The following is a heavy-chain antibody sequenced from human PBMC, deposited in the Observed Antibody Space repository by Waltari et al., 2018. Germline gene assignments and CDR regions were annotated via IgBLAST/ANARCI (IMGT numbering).Heavy chain of an antibody. CDR2: IKEDGSER. CDR1: GFTFSSFW. Sequence: EVRLVESGGGLVQPGGSLRLSCAAPGFTFSSFWMSWVRPAPGKGLEWGASIKEDGSERYYVDSAKGRSTISRDNAKTSLFLQMNSLRVEDTAVYYCARGPYWGQGTTVTVSS. D-gene: IGHD2-21*01. CDR3: ARGPY. V-gene: IGHV3-7*04. J-gene: IGHJ6*02.